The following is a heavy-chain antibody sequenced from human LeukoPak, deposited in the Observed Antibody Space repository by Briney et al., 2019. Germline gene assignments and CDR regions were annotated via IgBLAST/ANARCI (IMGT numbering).Heavy chain of an antibody. CDR3: ARQLLWFGELSAPFDY. D-gene: IGHD3-10*01. CDR2: IYPGDSNT. V-gene: IGHV5-51*01. J-gene: IGHJ4*02. CDR1: GYSFTSYW. Sequence: GESLKISCKGSGYSFTSYWIGWVRQMPGKGLEWMGIIYPGDSNTRYSPSFQDQVTISADKSISTAYLQWSSLKASDTAMYYCARQLLWFGELSAPFDYWGQGTLVTVSS.